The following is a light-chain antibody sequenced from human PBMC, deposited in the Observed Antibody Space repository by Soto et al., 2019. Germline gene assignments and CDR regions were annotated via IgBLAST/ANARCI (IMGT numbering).Light chain of an antibody. Sequence: EIVLTQSPGTLSLSPGERATLSCRASQSVGSNYLAWYQQTPGQAPRLLIHGASTRATGIPDRFSGSGSGTDFTLTLSRLESEDSAVYYCHQYASSTLTFGQGTRLEIK. CDR1: QSVGSNY. J-gene: IGKJ5*01. V-gene: IGKV3-20*01. CDR2: GAS. CDR3: HQYASSTLT.